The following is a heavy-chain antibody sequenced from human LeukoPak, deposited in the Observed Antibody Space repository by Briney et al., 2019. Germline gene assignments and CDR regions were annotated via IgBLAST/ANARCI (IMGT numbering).Heavy chain of an antibody. CDR1: GFTFSSYW. J-gene: IGHJ4*02. Sequence: GGSLRLSCAASGFTFSSYWMHWVRQAPGKGLMWVSHINTDGSTTSYADSVKGRFTISRDNSKNTVYLQMNSLRAEDTAIYYCARTLVTTGFDYWGQGTLVTVAS. CDR3: ARTLVTTGFDY. V-gene: IGHV3-74*01. CDR2: INTDGSTT. D-gene: IGHD4-11*01.